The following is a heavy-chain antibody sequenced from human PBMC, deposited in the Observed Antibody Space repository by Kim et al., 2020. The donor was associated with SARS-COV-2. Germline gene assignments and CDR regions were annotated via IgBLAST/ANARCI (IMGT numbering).Heavy chain of an antibody. CDR2: ISAYNGNT. D-gene: IGHD3-22*01. V-gene: IGHV1-18*01. Sequence: ASVKVSCKASGYTFTSYGISWVRRAPGQGLEWMGWISAYNGNTNYAQKLQGRVTMTTDTSTSTAYMELRSLRSDDTAVYYCARERGRITMIVVALPYYYGMDVWGQGTTVTVSS. CDR1: GYTFTSYG. CDR3: ARERGRITMIVVALPYYYGMDV. J-gene: IGHJ6*02.